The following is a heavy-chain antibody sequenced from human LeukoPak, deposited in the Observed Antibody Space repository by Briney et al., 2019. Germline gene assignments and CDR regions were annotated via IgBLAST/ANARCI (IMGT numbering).Heavy chain of an antibody. CDR2: ISSSSTYI. V-gene: IGHV3-21*01. D-gene: IGHD3-9*01. CDR1: GFTFSSYA. J-gene: IGHJ4*02. Sequence: GGSLRLSCAASGFTFSSYAMSWVRQAPGKGLEWVSSISSSSTYIYYADSVKGRFTISRDNAKNSLYLQMNSLRAEDTAVYFCARDPAYYDLLTGYPSGYFDYWGQGTLVTVSS. CDR3: ARDPAYYDLLTGYPSGYFDY.